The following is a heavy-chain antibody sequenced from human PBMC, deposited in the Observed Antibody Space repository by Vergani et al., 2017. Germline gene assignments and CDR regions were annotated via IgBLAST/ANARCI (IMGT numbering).Heavy chain of an antibody. Sequence: EVQLLESGGGLVQPGGSLRLSCVASGFTFSDFSMSWVRQAPGKGLEWVAFIGSSGPYINYADSVKGRFIISRDNTNNSLFLQLRSLRAEDAAVYYCARDCTSGGCPDNYGMDVWGQGATVTVSS. D-gene: IGHD2-8*01. J-gene: IGHJ6*02. CDR3: ARDCTSGGCPDNYGMDV. CDR1: GFTFSDFS. CDR2: IGSSGPYI. V-gene: IGHV3-21*06.